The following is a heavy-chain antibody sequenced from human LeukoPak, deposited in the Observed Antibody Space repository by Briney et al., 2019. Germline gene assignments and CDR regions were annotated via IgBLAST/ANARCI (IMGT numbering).Heavy chain of an antibody. CDR3: ARVLKYSSSWSYYYYGMDV. J-gene: IGHJ6*02. V-gene: IGHV1-8*01. D-gene: IGHD6-13*01. CDR1: GYTFTSYD. Sequence: ASVKVSCKASGYTFTSYDINWVRQATGQGLEWMGWMNPNSGNTGYAQKFQGRVTITADKSTSTAYMELSSLRSEDTAVYYCARVLKYSSSWSYYYYGMDVWGQGTTVTVSS. CDR2: MNPNSGNT.